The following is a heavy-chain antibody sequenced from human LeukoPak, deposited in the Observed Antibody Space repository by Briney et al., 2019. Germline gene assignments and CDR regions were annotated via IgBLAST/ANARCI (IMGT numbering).Heavy chain of an antibody. V-gene: IGHV4-31*03. D-gene: IGHD3-22*01. CDR1: GGSISSGGYY. CDR2: IYYSGST. CDR3: ARGYHGHYYDSSGSIDY. Sequence: SETLSLTCTVSGGSISSGGYYWSWIRQHPGNGLEWIGYIYYSGSTYYNPSLRSRVTISVDTSKNQFSLKLSSVTAADTAVYYCARGYHGHYYDSSGSIDYWGQGTLVTVSS. J-gene: IGHJ4*02.